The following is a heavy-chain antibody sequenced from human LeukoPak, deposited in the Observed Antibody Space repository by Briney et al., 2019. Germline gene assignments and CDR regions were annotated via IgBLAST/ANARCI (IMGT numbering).Heavy chain of an antibody. V-gene: IGHV4-34*01. D-gene: IGHD2-2*01. CDR2: INHSGST. J-gene: IGHJ4*02. CDR1: GGSFSGYY. Sequence: SETLSLTCAVYGGSFSGYYWSWIRQPPGKGLEWIGEINHSGSTNYNPSLKSRVTISVDTSKNQFSLKLSSVTAADTAVYYCARYLRPSYFDYWGQGTLVTVSS. CDR3: ARYLRPSYFDY.